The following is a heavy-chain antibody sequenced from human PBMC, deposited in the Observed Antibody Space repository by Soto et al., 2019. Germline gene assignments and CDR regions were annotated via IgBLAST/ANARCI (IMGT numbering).Heavy chain of an antibody. Sequence: PSETLSLTCTVSGGSVSSESHYWSWIRQTTGKGLEWIGYIYYTGSTNYNPSLKGRVTMSVDTSRDQVSLRLRSVTRADTAVYYCARDGGRHSGGIDYWGQGTLVTVSS. CDR1: GGSVSSESHY. D-gene: IGHD1-26*01. CDR2: IYYTGST. CDR3: ARDGGRHSGGIDY. J-gene: IGHJ4*02. V-gene: IGHV4-61*01.